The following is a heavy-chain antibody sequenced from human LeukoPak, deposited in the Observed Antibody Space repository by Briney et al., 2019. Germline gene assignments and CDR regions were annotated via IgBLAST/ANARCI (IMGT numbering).Heavy chain of an antibody. Sequence: GGSLRLSCAASGFTFSSYAMSWVRQAPGKGLEWVSAISGSGSTIYYADSVKGRFTISRDNAKNSLYLQMNSLRAEDTAVYYCARAPPYCSGGSCYGGSDYWGQGTLVTVSS. CDR1: GFTFSSYA. J-gene: IGHJ4*02. CDR3: ARAPPYCSGGSCYGGSDY. V-gene: IGHV3-23*01. D-gene: IGHD2-15*01. CDR2: ISGSGSTI.